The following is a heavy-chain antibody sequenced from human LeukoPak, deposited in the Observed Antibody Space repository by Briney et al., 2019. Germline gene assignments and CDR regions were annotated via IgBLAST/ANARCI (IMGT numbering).Heavy chain of an antibody. D-gene: IGHD2-21*02. CDR3: SRLRTVTAGDFGY. CDR1: GYTFTDYA. Sequence: ASVKVSCKASGYTFTDYAIHWVRQAPGQRLEWMGWMNTGNGNTRYSESFQGRVTFTRDSSASMAYMELSSLRREDTAVYYCSRLRTVTAGDFGYWGQGTLVTVSS. CDR2: MNTGNGNT. V-gene: IGHV1-3*04. J-gene: IGHJ4*02.